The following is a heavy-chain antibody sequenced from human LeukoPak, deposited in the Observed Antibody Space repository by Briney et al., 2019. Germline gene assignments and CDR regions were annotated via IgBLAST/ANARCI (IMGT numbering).Heavy chain of an antibody. CDR1: GGTFSSYA. CDR3: AREGWFNNWFDP. D-gene: IGHD2-15*01. V-gene: IGHV1-69*13. CDR2: IIPIFGTA. Sequence: SVKVSCKASGGTFSSYAISWVRQAPGQGLEWMGGIIPIFGTANYAQKFQGRVTITADESTSTAYMELSSLRFEDTAVYYCAREGWFNNWFDPWGQGTLVTVSS. J-gene: IGHJ5*02.